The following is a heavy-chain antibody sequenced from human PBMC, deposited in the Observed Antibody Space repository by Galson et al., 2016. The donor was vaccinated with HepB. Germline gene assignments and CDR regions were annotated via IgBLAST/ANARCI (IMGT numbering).Heavy chain of an antibody. CDR3: ARDGRAWVGLDV. CDR2: ISSNGATI. V-gene: IGHV3-48*02. D-gene: IGHD3/OR15-3a*01. J-gene: IGHJ6*02. Sequence: SLRLSCAGSGFTFRNYHMNWVRQAPGKGLEWVSYISSNGATIYYADSVKGRFTLTRVNAKNSLYLQMNSLRDEDTAVYFCARDGRAWVGLDVWGQGTTVTVSS. CDR1: GFTFRNYH.